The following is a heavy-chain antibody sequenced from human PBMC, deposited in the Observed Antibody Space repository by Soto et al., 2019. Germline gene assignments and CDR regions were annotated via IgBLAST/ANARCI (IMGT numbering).Heavy chain of an antibody. CDR2: ISGSGGST. D-gene: IGHD2-15*01. Sequence: GGSLRLSCAASGFTFSIYAMSWVRQAPGKGLEWVSAISGSGGSTYYADSVKGRFTISRDNSKNTLYLQMNSLRAEDTAVYYCAKHDGYCSGGSCNPVYYYGMDVWGQGTTVTVSS. CDR3: AKHDGYCSGGSCNPVYYYGMDV. CDR1: GFTFSIYA. J-gene: IGHJ6*02. V-gene: IGHV3-23*01.